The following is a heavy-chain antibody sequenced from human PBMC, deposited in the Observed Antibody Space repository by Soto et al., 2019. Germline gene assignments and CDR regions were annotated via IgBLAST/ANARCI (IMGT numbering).Heavy chain of an antibody. CDR3: AEGGWSLDS. D-gene: IGHD6-19*01. CDR1: GASIRSHY. CDR2: THYSGNT. V-gene: IGHV4-59*11. Sequence: QVQLQESGPGLVKTSETLSLTCAVSGASIRSHYWSWIRRPPGKGLEWIGYTHYSGNTNYNPSLKSRVTMSVDTSTNQFSLTLTSVTAADTAAYYCAEGGWSLDSWGQGTLVTVSS. J-gene: IGHJ4*02.